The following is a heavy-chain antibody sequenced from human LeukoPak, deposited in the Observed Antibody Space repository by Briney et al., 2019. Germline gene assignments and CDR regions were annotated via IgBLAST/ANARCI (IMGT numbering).Heavy chain of an antibody. CDR3: ARDGSGYDFGYNWFDP. J-gene: IGHJ5*02. V-gene: IGHV4-59*01. Sequence: SETLSLTCTVSGGSTSSYYWSWIRQPPGKGLEWIGYIYYSGSTNYNPSLKSRVTISVDTSKNQFSLKLSSVTAADTAVYYCARDGSGYDFGYNWFDPWGQGTLVTVSS. D-gene: IGHD5-12*01. CDR1: GGSTSSYY. CDR2: IYYSGST.